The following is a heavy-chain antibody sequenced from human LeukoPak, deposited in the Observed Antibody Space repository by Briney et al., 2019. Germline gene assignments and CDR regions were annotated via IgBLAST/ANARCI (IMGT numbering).Heavy chain of an antibody. Sequence: PAGGSLRLSCAASGFTFSSYEMNWVRQAPGKGLEWVSYISSSGSTIYYADSVKGRFTISRDNAKNSLYLQMNSLRAEDTAVYYCARTGRFGEVDYWGQGTLVTVSS. D-gene: IGHD3-10*01. CDR2: ISSSGSTI. CDR1: GFTFSSYE. V-gene: IGHV3-48*03. J-gene: IGHJ4*02. CDR3: ARTGRFGEVDY.